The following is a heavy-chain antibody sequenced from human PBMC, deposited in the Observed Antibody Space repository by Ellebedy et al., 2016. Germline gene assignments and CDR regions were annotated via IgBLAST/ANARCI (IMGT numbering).Heavy chain of an antibody. Sequence: GGSLRLXCAASGFTFSSYWMHWVRQAPGKGLVWVSRINSDGSSTSYADSVKGRFTISRDNAKNTLYLQMNSLRAEDTAVYYCARENSIVVVPAAIVRYYGMDVWGQGTTVTVSS. J-gene: IGHJ6*02. CDR1: GFTFSSYW. CDR3: ARENSIVVVPAAIVRYYGMDV. D-gene: IGHD2-2*02. CDR2: INSDGSST. V-gene: IGHV3-74*01.